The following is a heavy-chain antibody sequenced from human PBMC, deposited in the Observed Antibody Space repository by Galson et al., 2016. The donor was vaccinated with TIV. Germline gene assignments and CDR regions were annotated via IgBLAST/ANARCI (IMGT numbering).Heavy chain of an antibody. V-gene: IGHV1-2*04. J-gene: IGHJ5*02. CDR1: GYTFTDSF. D-gene: IGHD5-18*01. CDR3: ARGLPDSPGFDP. CDR2: INPNTGGA. Sequence: SVKVSCKAFGYTFTDSFIHWVRQAPGQGLEWMAWINPNTGGAIYAPKFQGWVTVTRDTSISTTYMDLTRRRSNDAAIYLCARGLPDSPGFDPWGQGTLVTVSS.